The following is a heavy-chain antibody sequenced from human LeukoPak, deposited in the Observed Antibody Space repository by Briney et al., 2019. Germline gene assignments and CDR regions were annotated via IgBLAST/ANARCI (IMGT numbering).Heavy chain of an antibody. CDR1: GGSFSDYY. Sequence: PSETLSLTCAVYGGSFSDYYWRLIRQPPGKGLEWIGEINHSGSTNYNPSLKSRVTTSVDTSKNQFSLKLSSVTAADTAVYYCARGRGYNSFDYWGQGTLVTVSS. CDR3: ARGRGYNSFDY. CDR2: INHSGST. J-gene: IGHJ4*02. D-gene: IGHD5-24*01. V-gene: IGHV4-34*01.